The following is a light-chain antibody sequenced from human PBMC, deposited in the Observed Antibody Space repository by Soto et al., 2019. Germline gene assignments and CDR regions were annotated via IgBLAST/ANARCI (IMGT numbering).Light chain of an antibody. V-gene: IGKV3-15*01. CDR2: GGS. CDR3: QQYNKWPRT. CDR1: QSISSN. J-gene: IGKJ4*01. Sequence: EIVRTQSPATLSVSPGERATLSCRASQSISSNLAWYQQKPGQAPRPLIYGGSTRATGIPARFSGSGSGTDFTLTISSLQSEDFAVYYCQQYNKWPRTFGGGTKVDIK.